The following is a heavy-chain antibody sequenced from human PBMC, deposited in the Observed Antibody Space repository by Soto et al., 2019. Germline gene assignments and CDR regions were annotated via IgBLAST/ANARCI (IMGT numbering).Heavy chain of an antibody. J-gene: IGHJ5*02. CDR2: INPNIDGT. D-gene: IGHD3-9*01. V-gene: IGHV1-2*04. CDR3: ARGGFEGIVTGYYGYNWFDP. CDR1: GYTFTGYY. Sequence: RASVKVSCKAYGYTFTGYYMHRVRQAPGQGLEWMGWINPNIDGTTYAQKFQGWVTMTRDTYISTAYMELSRLRSDDTAVYYCARGGFEGIVTGYYGYNWFDPWGQGTLVTVSS.